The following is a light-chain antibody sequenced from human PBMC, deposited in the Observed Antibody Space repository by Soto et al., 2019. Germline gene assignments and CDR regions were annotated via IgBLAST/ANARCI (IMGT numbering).Light chain of an antibody. CDR2: KAS. CDR3: QQYNSSTWT. V-gene: IGKV1-5*03. CDR1: QSISSW. J-gene: IGKJ1*01. Sequence: DIQMTQSPSTLSASVGDRVTITCRASQSISSWLAWYQQKPGKAPKLLIYKASSLESGVPSRFSGSGSGTEFTLTISSLHPDDFATYFCQQYNSSTWTFGQGTKVEIK.